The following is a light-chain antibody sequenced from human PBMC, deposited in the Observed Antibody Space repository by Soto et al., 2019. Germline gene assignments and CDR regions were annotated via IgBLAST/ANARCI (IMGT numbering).Light chain of an antibody. CDR1: TSDVGRYNY. CDR3: CSYTTTTTWV. Sequence: QLVLTQPASVSGSPGQSITISCTGSTSDVGRYNYVSWYQQLPGKAPKLLIYEVRNRPSGISNRFSGSKSGNTASLTISDLQADDEATYYCCSYTTTTTWVFGGGTKLTVL. J-gene: IGLJ3*02. V-gene: IGLV2-14*01. CDR2: EVR.